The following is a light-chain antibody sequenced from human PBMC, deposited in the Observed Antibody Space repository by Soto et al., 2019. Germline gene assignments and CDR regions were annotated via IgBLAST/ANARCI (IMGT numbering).Light chain of an antibody. CDR2: EVS. CDR3: TSYTSSSTLVV. Sequence: QSALTQPASVSGSPGQSITISCTGTSSDVGGYNYVSWYQQHPGKAPKLMIYEVSNRPSGVSYRSSGSKSGNTASLTISGLQAEDEADYYCTSYTSSSTLVVFGGGTKLTVL. J-gene: IGLJ2*01. V-gene: IGLV2-14*01. CDR1: SSDVGGYNY.